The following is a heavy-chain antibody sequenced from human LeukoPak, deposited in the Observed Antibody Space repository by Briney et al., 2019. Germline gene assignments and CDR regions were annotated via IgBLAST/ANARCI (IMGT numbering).Heavy chain of an antibody. Sequence: SVKVSCKASGGTFSSYAISWVRQAPGQGLEWMGGIIPIFGTANYAQKFQGRVTITADESTSTAYMELSSLRSEDTAVYYCARADIVVVPAAIRGYYYYYMDVWGKGTTVTVSS. D-gene: IGHD2-2*01. CDR3: ARADIVVVPAAIRGYYYYYMDV. CDR1: GGTFSSYA. CDR2: IIPIFGTA. J-gene: IGHJ6*03. V-gene: IGHV1-69*13.